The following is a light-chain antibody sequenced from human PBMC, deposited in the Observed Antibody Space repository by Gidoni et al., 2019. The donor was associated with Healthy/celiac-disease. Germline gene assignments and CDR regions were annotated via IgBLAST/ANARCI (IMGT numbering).Light chain of an antibody. CDR1: QSVSSN. CDR2: CAS. J-gene: IGKJ2*01. Sequence: EIVMTQSPATLSVSPGEGATLSCRAIQSVSSNLAWYQQQPVQAPRLLIYCASTRATGIPARFSGSGSWTEFTLTISSLQSEDFSVYYCQQHNNWPLYTFGQGTKLEIK. CDR3: QQHNNWPLYT. V-gene: IGKV3-15*01.